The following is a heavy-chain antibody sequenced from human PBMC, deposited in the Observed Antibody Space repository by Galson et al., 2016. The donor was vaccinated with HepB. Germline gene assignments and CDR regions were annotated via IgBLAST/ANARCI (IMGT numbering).Heavy chain of an antibody. CDR1: GDSINSVSHY. CDR3: VGTGARLGGY. V-gene: IGHV4-31*03. J-gene: IGHJ4*02. Sequence: TLSLTCSVSGDSINSVSHYWSWIRQRPGKGLEWMGYIYYSGSTSYNPSLRGRISISMDTSKNHFSLALHSVTAADTAVDYCVGTGARLGGYWGQGTLVTVSS. CDR2: IYYSGST. D-gene: IGHD1-1*01.